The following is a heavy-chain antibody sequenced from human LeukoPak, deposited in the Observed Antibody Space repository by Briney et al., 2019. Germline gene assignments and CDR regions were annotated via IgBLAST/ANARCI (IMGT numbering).Heavy chain of an antibody. D-gene: IGHD3-10*01. CDR1: GFTFSSYW. V-gene: IGHV3-7*01. J-gene: IGHJ4*02. CDR3: ARNGGFGELSG. CDR2: IKQDGSEK. Sequence: GGSLRLSCAASGFTFSSYWMHWVRQAPGKGLVWVANIKQDGSEKYYVDSVKGRFTISRDNAKNSLYLQMNSLRAEDTAVYYCARNGGFGELSGWGQGTLVTVSS.